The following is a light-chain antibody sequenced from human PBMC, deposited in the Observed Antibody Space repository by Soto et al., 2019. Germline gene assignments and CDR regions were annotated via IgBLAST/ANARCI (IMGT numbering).Light chain of an antibody. J-gene: IGLJ2*01. Sequence: QAVVTQPPSASGTPGQRVTISCSGSSSNIGSNTVNWYQQLPGTAPKLLIYSNNQRPSGVPDRFSGSNSGTSASLAISGLQSEDEADYDCAAWDVSLNGPVFGGGTKLTVL. CDR3: AAWDVSLNGPV. CDR1: SSNIGSNT. CDR2: SNN. V-gene: IGLV1-44*01.